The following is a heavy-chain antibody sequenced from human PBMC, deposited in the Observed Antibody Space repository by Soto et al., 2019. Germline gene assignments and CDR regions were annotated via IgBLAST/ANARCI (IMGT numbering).Heavy chain of an antibody. CDR2: IYSSGST. D-gene: IGHD3-3*01. CDR3: ARESPEYDFVNWFDP. CDR1: GGSISSGGYY. Sequence: QVQLQESGPGLVKPSQTLSLTCTVSGGSISSGGYYWSWIRQHPGKGLAWIGYIYSSGSTYYNPSLKSRVTISVDTSKNQFYLKLSAVTAADTAVDYCARESPEYDFVNWFDPWGQGTLVTVSS. J-gene: IGHJ5*02. V-gene: IGHV4-31*03.